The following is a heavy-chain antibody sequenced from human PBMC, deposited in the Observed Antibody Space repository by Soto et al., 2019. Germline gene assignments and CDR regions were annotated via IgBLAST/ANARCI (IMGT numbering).Heavy chain of an antibody. Sequence: QVQLQESGPGLVKPSQTLSLTCTVSGGSISSGDYYWSWIRQPPGKGLEWIGYIYYSGSTYYNPSLRSRVTISVDTSKTQFSLKLSSVTAADTAVYYCARVFSDCSSTSCSYYFDYWGQGTLVTVSS. CDR1: GGSISSGDYY. D-gene: IGHD2-2*01. V-gene: IGHV4-30-4*01. J-gene: IGHJ4*02. CDR3: ARVFSDCSSTSCSYYFDY. CDR2: IYYSGST.